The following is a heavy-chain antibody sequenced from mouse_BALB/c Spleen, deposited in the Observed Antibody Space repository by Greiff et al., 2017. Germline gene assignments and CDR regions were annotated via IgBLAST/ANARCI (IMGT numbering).Heavy chain of an antibody. Sequence: EVKLQESGPSLVKPSQTLSLTCSVTGDSITSGYWNWIRKFPGNKLEYMGYISYSGSTYYNPSLKSRISITRDTSKNQYYLQLNSVTTEDTATYYCARYTTVDWYFDVWGAGTTVTVSS. D-gene: IGHD1-1*01. V-gene: IGHV3-8*02. J-gene: IGHJ1*01. CDR3: ARYTTVDWYFDV. CDR1: GDSITSGY. CDR2: ISYSGST.